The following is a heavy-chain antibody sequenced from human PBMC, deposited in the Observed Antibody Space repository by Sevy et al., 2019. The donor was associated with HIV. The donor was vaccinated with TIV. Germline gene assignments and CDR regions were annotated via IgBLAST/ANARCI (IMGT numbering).Heavy chain of an antibody. Sequence: ASVKVSCKVSGYTLTELSIHWVRQAPGKGLEWMGGFDPEDGETIYAQKFQGRVNMTEDTSTDTAYMDLSSLRSEDTAVYYCATSPDYYDSSRDAFDIWGQGTMVTVSS. CDR3: ATSPDYYDSSRDAFDI. J-gene: IGHJ3*02. CDR2: FDPEDGET. D-gene: IGHD3-22*01. V-gene: IGHV1-24*01. CDR1: GYTLTELS.